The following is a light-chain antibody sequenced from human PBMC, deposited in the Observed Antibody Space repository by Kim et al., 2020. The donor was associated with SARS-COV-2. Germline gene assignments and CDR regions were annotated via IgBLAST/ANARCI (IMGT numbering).Light chain of an antibody. J-gene: IGLJ1*01. CDR3: CSYAGSYTYV. Sequence: GQSVTSSRTGTSSDVGGYNYVAWYQQHPGKAPKLMIYYVSKRPSGVPDRFSGSKSGNTASLTISGLQAEDEADYYCCSYAGSYTYVFGTGTKVTVL. V-gene: IGLV2-11*01. CDR1: SSDVGGYNY. CDR2: YVS.